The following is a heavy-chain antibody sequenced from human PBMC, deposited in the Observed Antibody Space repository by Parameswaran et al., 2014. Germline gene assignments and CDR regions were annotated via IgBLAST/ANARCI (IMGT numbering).Heavy chain of an antibody. Sequence: WVRQAPGQGLEWMGWINPNSGGTNYAQKFQGRVTMTRDTSISTAYMELSRLRSDDTAVYYCARGRNKRGLWFGELSHPVYGMDVWGQGTTVTVSS. CDR3: ARGRNKRGLWFGELSHPVYGMDV. CDR2: INPNSGGT. D-gene: IGHD3-10*01. J-gene: IGHJ6*02. V-gene: IGHV1-2*02.